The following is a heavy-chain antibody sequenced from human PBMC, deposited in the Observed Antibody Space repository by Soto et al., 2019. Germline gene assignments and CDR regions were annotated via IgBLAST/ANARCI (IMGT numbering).Heavy chain of an antibody. V-gene: IGHV1-18*04. CDR2: ISAYNGNT. J-gene: IGHJ3*02. D-gene: IGHD3-22*01. CDR1: GYTFTSYG. CDR3: ARDPYYYDSSGSHDAFDI. Sequence: ASVKVSCKASGYTFTSYGISWVRQAPGQGLEWMGWISAYNGNTNYAQKLQGRVTMTADTSTSTAYMELRSLRSDDTAVYYCARDPYYYDSSGSHDAFDIWGQGTMVTVSS.